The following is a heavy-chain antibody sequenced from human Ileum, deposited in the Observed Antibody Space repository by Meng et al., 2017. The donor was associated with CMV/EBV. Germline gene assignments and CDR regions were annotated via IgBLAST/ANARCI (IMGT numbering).Heavy chain of an antibody. CDR3: VSDANGGLVAEY. CDR2: IAYSGGT. D-gene: IGHD2-15*01. CDR1: GDSFSSSGHY. J-gene: IGHJ4*02. V-gene: IGHV4-39*07. Sequence: VCGDSFSSSGHYWGWLRQTPGRGLEWIGSIAYSGGTHYNPPLKSRVTVSIDTSKNQFSLRLTSVTAADTALYYCVSDANGGLVAEYWGQGTLVTVSS.